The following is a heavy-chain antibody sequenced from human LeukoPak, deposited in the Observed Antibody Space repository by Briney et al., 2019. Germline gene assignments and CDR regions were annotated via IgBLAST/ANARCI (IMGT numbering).Heavy chain of an antibody. Sequence: GGSLRLSCAASGFTFSNAWMSWVRQAPGKGLEWVGRIKSKTDGGTTDYAAPVKGRFTISRDDSKNTLYLQMNSLRAEDTAVYYCAKGIQNTGSRSRYFDLWGRGTLVTVSS. CDR3: AKGIQNTGSRSRYFDL. CDR2: IKSKTDGGTT. J-gene: IGHJ2*01. CDR1: GFTFSNAW. V-gene: IGHV3-15*01. D-gene: IGHD4-17*01.